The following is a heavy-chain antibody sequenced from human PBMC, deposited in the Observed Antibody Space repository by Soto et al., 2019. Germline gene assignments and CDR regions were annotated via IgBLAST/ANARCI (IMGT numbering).Heavy chain of an antibody. CDR3: ASGNIVLVPAAMVDNNWFDP. CDR1: GGTFSSYA. J-gene: IGHJ5*02. Sequence: QVQLVQSGAEVKKPGSSVKVSCKASGGTFSSYAISWVRQAPGQGLEWMGGIIPIFGTANYAQKFQGRVTITADESXXTXYXXLSSLRSEDTAVYYCASGNIVLVPAAMVDNNWFDPWGQGTLVTVSS. D-gene: IGHD2-2*01. V-gene: IGHV1-69*12. CDR2: IIPIFGTA.